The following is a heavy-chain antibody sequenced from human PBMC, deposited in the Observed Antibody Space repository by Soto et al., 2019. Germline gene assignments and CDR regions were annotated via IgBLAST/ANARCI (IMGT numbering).Heavy chain of an antibody. Sequence: GSLRLSCAASGFTFRSFTMNWVRQAPGKGLEWVSTISSNSAYIYYTDALRGRFTISRDNAKNSLHLQMNSLRAEDTALYYCTRYASRDSSARGWFDPWGPGTLVTVSS. J-gene: IGHJ5*02. CDR1: GFTFRSFT. CDR3: TRYASRDSSARGWFDP. CDR2: ISSNSAYI. D-gene: IGHD6-13*01. V-gene: IGHV3-21*01.